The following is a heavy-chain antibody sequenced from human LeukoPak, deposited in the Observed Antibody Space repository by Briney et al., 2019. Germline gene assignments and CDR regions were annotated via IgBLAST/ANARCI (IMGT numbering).Heavy chain of an antibody. CDR3: ARGLYGSGTIGVDAFDI. J-gene: IGHJ3*02. Sequence: SVKVSFKASGGAFSSYAISWVRQAPGQGLEWMGRIIPIFGTANYAQKFQGRVTITTDESTNTAYMELSSLRSEDTAVYYCARGLYGSGTIGVDAFDIWGQGTMVTVSS. CDR1: GGAFSSYA. D-gene: IGHD3-10*01. CDR2: IIPIFGTA. V-gene: IGHV1-69*05.